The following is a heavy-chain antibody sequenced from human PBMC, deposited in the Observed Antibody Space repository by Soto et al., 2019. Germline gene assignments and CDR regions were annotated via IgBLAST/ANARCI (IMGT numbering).Heavy chain of an antibody. J-gene: IGHJ4*02. V-gene: IGHV3-48*03. Sequence: DVQLVESGGGLVQIGGSLRLSCTASGLTFSNYEMNWVRQAPGKGLEWISYISSFGSTTFYSDSVKGRFTISRDNANNSLYLQMNSLRAEDTAVYYCARIGVVGSRSLDYWGQGTLVTVSS. CDR2: ISSFGSTT. CDR1: GLTFSNYE. D-gene: IGHD1-26*01. CDR3: ARIGVVGSRSLDY.